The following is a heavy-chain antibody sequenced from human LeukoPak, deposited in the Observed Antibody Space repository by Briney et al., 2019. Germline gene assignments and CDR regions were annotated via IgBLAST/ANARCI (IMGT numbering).Heavy chain of an antibody. V-gene: IGHV3-53*01. Sequence: GGSLRLSCAASGFAVITNDMIWVRQAPGKGLEWVSVLYSDGNTKYADSVQGRFTISRDNSKNTLYLEMNSLSPDDTAVYYCARGVEPLAANTLAYWGQGTLVTVSS. D-gene: IGHD1-14*01. CDR1: GFAVITND. CDR2: LYSDGNT. J-gene: IGHJ4*02. CDR3: ARGVEPLAANTLAY.